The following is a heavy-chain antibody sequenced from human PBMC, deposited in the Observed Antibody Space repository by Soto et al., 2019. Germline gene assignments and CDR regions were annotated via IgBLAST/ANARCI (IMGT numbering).Heavy chain of an antibody. CDR1: GGSISSSNW. D-gene: IGHD3-22*01. V-gene: IGHV4-4*02. CDR3: ARDIGYYDSSGYYGY. J-gene: IGHJ4*02. Sequence: QVQLQESGPGLVKPSGTLSLTCAVSGGSISSSNWWSWVRQPPGKGLEWIGEIYHSGSTNYNPSLKSRVTISVDKSKNQFSLKLSYVTDADTAVYYCARDIGYYDSSGYYGYWGQGTLVTVSS. CDR2: IYHSGST.